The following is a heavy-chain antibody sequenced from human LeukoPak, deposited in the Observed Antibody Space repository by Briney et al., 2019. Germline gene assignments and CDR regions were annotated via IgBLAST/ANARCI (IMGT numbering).Heavy chain of an antibody. J-gene: IGHJ4*02. CDR1: GGSFSGYY. V-gene: IGHV4-34*01. CDR2: INHSGST. Sequence: SETLSLTRAVYGGSFSGYYWSWIRQPPGKGLEWIGEINHSGSTNYNPSLKSRVTISVDTSKNQFSLKLSSVTAADTAVYYCARGPDRYYWGQGTLVTVSS. CDR3: ARGPDRYY. D-gene: IGHD3-22*01.